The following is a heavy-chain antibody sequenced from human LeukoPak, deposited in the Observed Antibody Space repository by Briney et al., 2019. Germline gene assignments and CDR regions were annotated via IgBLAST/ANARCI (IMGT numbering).Heavy chain of an antibody. V-gene: IGHV1-46*01. CDR3: ARDMDTEYYFDY. CDR2: INPSGGST. J-gene: IGHJ4*02. Sequence: ASVKVSCKASGGTFSSYEISWVRQAPGQGLEWMGIINPSGGSTSYAQKFQGRVTMTRDMSTSTVYMELSSLRSEDTAVYYCARDMDTEYYFDYWGQGTLVTVSS. CDR1: GGTFSSYE. D-gene: IGHD5-18*01.